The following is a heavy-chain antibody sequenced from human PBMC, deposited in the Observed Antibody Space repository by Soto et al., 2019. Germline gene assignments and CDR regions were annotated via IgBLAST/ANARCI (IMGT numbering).Heavy chain of an antibody. V-gene: IGHV4-59*01. J-gene: IGHJ6*02. Sequence: SETLSLTCTVSGGSISSYYWSWIRQPPRKGLEWIGYIYYSGSTNYNPSLKSRVTISVDTSKNQFSLKLSSVTAADTAVYYCARDRRTLVGAYRYYYYGMDVWGQGTTVTVSS. CDR2: IYYSGST. CDR3: ARDRRTLVGAYRYYYYGMDV. D-gene: IGHD1-26*01. CDR1: GGSISSYY.